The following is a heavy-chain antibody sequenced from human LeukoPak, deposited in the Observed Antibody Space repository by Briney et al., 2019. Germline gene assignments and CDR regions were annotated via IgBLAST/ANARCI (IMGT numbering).Heavy chain of an antibody. Sequence: GRSLRLSCAASGFTFSSYAMHWVRQAPGKGLEWVAVISYDGSNKYYADSVKGRFTISRDNSKNTLYLQMNSLRAEDTAVYYCARDIYGSGSYYQTGDWGQGTLVTVSS. CDR2: ISYDGSNK. CDR3: ARDIYGSGSYYQTGD. D-gene: IGHD3-10*01. J-gene: IGHJ4*02. CDR1: GFTFSSYA. V-gene: IGHV3-30-3*01.